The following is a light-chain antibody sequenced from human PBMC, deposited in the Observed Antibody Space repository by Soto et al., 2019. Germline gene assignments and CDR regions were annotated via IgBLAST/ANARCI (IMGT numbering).Light chain of an antibody. CDR1: QGISSA. CDR2: AAP. V-gene: IGKV1-13*02. Sequence: AIQLTQSPSSLSASVGDRVTITCRASQGISSALAWYQQKPGKAPKLLIYAAPTLESGVPSRFSGSRSGTDFTLTISSLQPEDFATYYCQQFNSYPWTFGQGTKVEIK. J-gene: IGKJ1*01. CDR3: QQFNSYPWT.